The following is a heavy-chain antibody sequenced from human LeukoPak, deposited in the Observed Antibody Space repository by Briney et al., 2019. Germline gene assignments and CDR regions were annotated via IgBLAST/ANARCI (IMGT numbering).Heavy chain of an antibody. CDR3: ARTSGRSPEYYFDY. D-gene: IGHD3-10*01. Sequence: ASVKVSCKTSGYTFSDHGINWVRQAPGQGLEWMGWINTNTGNPTYAQGFTGRFVFSLDTSVSTAYLQISSLKAEDTAVYYCARTSGRSPEYYFDYWGQGTLVTVSS. CDR1: GYTFSDHG. J-gene: IGHJ4*02. CDR2: INTNTGNP. V-gene: IGHV7-4-1*02.